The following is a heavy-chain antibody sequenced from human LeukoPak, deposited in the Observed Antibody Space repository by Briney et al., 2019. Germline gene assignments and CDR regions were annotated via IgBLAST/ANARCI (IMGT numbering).Heavy chain of an antibody. CDR1: GGSFSGYY. J-gene: IGHJ3*02. D-gene: IGHD6-13*01. V-gene: IGHV4-34*01. Sequence: SETLSLTCAVYGGSFSGYYWSWTRQPPGKGLEWIGEINHSRSNNYNPSLKSRVTISVDTSKNQFSLKLSSVTAADTAVYYCARANQQLDAFDIWGQGTMVTVSS. CDR2: INHSRSN. CDR3: ARANQQLDAFDI.